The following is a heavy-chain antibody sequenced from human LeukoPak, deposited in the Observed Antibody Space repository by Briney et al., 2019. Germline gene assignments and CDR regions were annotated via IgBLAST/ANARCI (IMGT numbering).Heavy chain of an antibody. D-gene: IGHD4-17*01. Sequence: RESLKISCKGSGYSFPNYSIAWVRQMPGKGLEWMGIIYPGDSDTRYSPSFQGQVTISADKSISTAYLQWTSLKASDTAVYYCARPRGYGDYPFDSWGQGTLVTVSS. CDR1: GYSFPNYS. J-gene: IGHJ4*02. CDR3: ARPRGYGDYPFDS. V-gene: IGHV5-51*01. CDR2: IYPGDSDT.